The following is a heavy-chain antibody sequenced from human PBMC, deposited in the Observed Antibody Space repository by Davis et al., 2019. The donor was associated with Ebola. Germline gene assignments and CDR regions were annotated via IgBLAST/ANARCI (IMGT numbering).Heavy chain of an antibody. CDR2: IKSKADYGTT. Sequence: GESLKISCAASGFPFNRAWMSWVRQAPGKGLEWLGRIKSKADYGTTDYAAPVTGRFTISRDDSKNTLYLQMDSLKTEDTAVYYCTATVTTSDYWGQGTLVTISS. CDR1: GFPFNRAW. V-gene: IGHV3-15*01. D-gene: IGHD4-17*01. CDR3: TATVTTSDY. J-gene: IGHJ4*02.